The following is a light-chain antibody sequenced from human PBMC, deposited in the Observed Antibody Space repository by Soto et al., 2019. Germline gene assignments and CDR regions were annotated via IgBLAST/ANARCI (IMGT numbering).Light chain of an antibody. CDR3: QQYNNWPIT. CDR2: GAS. Sequence: EIVLTQSPATLPLSPGERATLSCRASQTVGSNLAWYQQKPGQAPRLLIYGASTRASDTPARFSGSGSVTEFALTISSLQSEDFAVYYCQQYNNWPITFGQGTRLEIK. CDR1: QTVGSN. V-gene: IGKV3D-15*01. J-gene: IGKJ5*01.